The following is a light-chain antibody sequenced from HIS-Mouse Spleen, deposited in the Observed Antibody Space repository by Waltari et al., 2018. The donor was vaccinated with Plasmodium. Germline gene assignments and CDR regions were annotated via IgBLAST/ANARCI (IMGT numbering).Light chain of an antibody. CDR1: LSVSSSY. Sequence: EIVLTQSPGTLSLSPGERATLSCRASLSVSSSYLAWYQQKPGQAPRLLIYGASSRATGIPDRFSGSGSGTEFTLTISSLQSEDFAVYYCQQYNNWSFTFGPGTKVDIK. CDR2: GAS. V-gene: IGKV3-20*01. CDR3: QQYNNWSFT. J-gene: IGKJ3*01.